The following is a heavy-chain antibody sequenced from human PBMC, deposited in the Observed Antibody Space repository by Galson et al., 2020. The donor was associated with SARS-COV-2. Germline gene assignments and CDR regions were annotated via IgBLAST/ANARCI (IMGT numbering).Heavy chain of an antibody. D-gene: IGHD1-26*01. CDR1: GFTFSSYG. Sequence: GGSLRLSCAASGFTFSSYGMHWVRQAPGKGLEWVAFIRYDGSNKYYADSVKGRFTISRDNSKNTLYLQMNSLRAEDTAVYYCAKGAKWYPSVVGADSGGIDYWGQGTLVTVSS. CDR3: AKGAKWYPSVVGADSGGIDY. V-gene: IGHV3-30*02. J-gene: IGHJ4*02. CDR2: IRYDGSNK.